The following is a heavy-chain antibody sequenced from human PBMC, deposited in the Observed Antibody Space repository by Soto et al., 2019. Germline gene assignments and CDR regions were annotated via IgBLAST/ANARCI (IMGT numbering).Heavy chain of an antibody. J-gene: IGHJ4*02. Sequence: GGSLRLSCAASGFTFGSFEMNWVRQAPGKGLEWVSYISSSGSTIYYADSVRGRFTCSRDNAKNSLYLQMNSLRADDTGVYYCAKHYDGTSGYRYADSWGQVSRVAVS. V-gene: IGHV3-48*03. CDR1: GFTFGSFE. CDR2: ISSSGSTI. CDR3: AKHYDGTSGYRYADS. D-gene: IGHD3-22*01.